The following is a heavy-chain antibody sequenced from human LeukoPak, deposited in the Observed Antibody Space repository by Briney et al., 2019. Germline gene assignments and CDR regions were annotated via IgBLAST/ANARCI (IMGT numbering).Heavy chain of an antibody. V-gene: IGHV4-59*08. J-gene: IGHJ6*02. CDR1: GGSTRTYY. CDR2: IHNSGST. Sequence: SETLSLTCTVSGGSTRTYYWSWIRQPPGKGLEWIAYIHNSGSTNYNPSLKSRVTISVDTSKNQFSLKLSSVTAADTAVYYCARRASYCDMDVWGQGTTVTVSS. CDR3: ARRASYCDMDV.